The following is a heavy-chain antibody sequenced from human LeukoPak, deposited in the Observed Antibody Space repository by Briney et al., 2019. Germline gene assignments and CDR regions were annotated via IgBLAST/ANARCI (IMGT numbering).Heavy chain of an antibody. Sequence: SVKVSCKASGGTFSSYAISWVRQAPGQGLEWMGGIIPIFGTANYAQKFQGRVTITADKSTSTAYMELSSLRSEDTAVYYCARFDEKGCCSGGSCSFDIWGQGTMVTVSS. CDR2: IIPIFGTA. J-gene: IGHJ3*02. CDR1: GGTFSSYA. CDR3: ARFDEKGCCSGGSCSFDI. D-gene: IGHD2-15*01. V-gene: IGHV1-69*06.